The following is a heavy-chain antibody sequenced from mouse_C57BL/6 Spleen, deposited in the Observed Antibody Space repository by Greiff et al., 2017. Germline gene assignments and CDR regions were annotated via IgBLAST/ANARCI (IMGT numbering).Heavy chain of an antibody. D-gene: IGHD4-1*01. J-gene: IGHJ1*03. Sequence: VQLQQSGAELVRPGASVKLSCTASGFNINDYYMHWVKQRPEQGLEWIGRIDPEDGATEYAPKFQGKATMTADTSSNTAYLQLSSLTSEDTAVYYCASGMSYWCFDVWGTGTTVTVSS. V-gene: IGHV14-1*01. CDR3: ASGMSYWCFDV. CDR2: IDPEDGAT. CDR1: GFNINDYY.